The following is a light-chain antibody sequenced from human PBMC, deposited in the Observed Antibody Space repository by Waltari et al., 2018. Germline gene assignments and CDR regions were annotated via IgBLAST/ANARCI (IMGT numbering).Light chain of an antibody. J-gene: IGKJ5*01. CDR2: AAS. CDR1: QTVIIY. CDR3: QQSYSGPIT. Sequence: DIHLTQYPSSLSASVGDRVTITCRTTQTVIIYLNWYQQKPGKAPKLLIYAASSLQSGVPSRFSGSGSGTDFTLTISSLQPEDFATYYCQQSYSGPITFGQGTRLENK. V-gene: IGKV1-39*01.